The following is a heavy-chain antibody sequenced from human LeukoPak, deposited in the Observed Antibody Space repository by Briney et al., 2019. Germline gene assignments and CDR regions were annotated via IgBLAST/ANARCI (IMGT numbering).Heavy chain of an antibody. CDR3: ARTPDSSGYYLNY. Sequence: SQTLSLTRTVSGGSISSGSYYWSWIRQPAGKGLEWIGRTYTSGSTNCNPSLKSRVTISVDTSKNQFSLKLSSVTAADTAVYYCARTPDSSGYYLNYWGQGTLVTVSS. CDR2: TYTSGST. D-gene: IGHD3-22*01. V-gene: IGHV4-61*02. J-gene: IGHJ4*02. CDR1: GGSISSGSYY.